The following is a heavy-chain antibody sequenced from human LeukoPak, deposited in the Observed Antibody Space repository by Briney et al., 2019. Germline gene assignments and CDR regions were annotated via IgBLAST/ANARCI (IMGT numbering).Heavy chain of an antibody. V-gene: IGHV4-34*01. D-gene: IGHD3-3*01. J-gene: IGHJ4*02. CDR3: ARHAGYYDFWSGYSIDY. CDR1: GGSFSGYY. Sequence: TPSETLSLTCAVSGGSFSGYYWTWIRQPPGKGLEWIGEINHSGSTNYNPSLKSRVTISVDTSKNQFSLKLSSVTAADTAVYYCARHAGYYDFWSGYSIDYWGQGTLVTVSS. CDR2: INHSGST.